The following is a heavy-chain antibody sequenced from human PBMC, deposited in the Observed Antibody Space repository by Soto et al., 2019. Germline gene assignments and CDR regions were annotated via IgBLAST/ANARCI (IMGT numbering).Heavy chain of an antibody. J-gene: IGHJ6*02. CDR1: GYTFTGYY. CDR3: ARATVNSYYYYGMDV. CDR2: INPNSGGT. D-gene: IGHD4-17*01. Sequence: GASVKVSCKASGYTFTGYYMPWVRQAPGQGLEWMGWINPNSGGTNYAQKFQGRVTMTRDTSISTAYMELSRLRSDDTAVYYCARATVNSYYYYGMDVWGQGTTVTVSS. V-gene: IGHV1-2*02.